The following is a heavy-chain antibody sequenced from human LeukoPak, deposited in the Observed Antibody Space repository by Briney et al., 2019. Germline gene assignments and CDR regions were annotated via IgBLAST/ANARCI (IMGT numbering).Heavy chain of an antibody. J-gene: IGHJ5*02. Sequence: GGSLRHSCAASGFTVDSNYLSWVRQAPGKGLEWVSAISGSGGSTYYADSVKGRFTISRDNSKNTMYLQMNSLRAEDTAVYYCAKDRGRYFDPNNWFDPWGQGTLVTVSS. D-gene: IGHD3-9*01. V-gene: IGHV3-23*01. CDR2: ISGSGGST. CDR3: AKDRGRYFDPNNWFDP. CDR1: GFTVDSNY.